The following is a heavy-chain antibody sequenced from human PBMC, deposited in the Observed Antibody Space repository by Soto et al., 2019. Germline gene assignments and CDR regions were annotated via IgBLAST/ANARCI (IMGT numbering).Heavy chain of an antibody. CDR1: GFTFSSYS. J-gene: IGHJ4*02. V-gene: IGHV3-21*01. CDR3: ASYDFWSGYYTDY. CDR2: ISSSSSYI. Sequence: EVQLVESGGGLVKPGGSLRLSCAASGFTFSSYSMNWVRQAPGKGLEWVSSISSSSSYIYYADSVKGRFIISRDNAKNSLYLQMNSLRAEDTAVYYCASYDFWSGYYTDYWGQGTLVTVSS. D-gene: IGHD3-3*01.